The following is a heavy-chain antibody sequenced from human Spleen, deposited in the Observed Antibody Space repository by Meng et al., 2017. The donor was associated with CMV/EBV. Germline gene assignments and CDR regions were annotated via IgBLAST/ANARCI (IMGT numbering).Heavy chain of an antibody. Sequence: GGSLRLSCVASGFTLDDYDMSWVRQVPGKGLEWVIGINWKSGRTGYADSVKGRFTIARDIAKSSLYLQMNSLRAEDTALYHCARNVGTAAGAGMDVWGQGTTVTVSS. CDR3: ARNVGTAAGAGMDV. CDR1: GFTLDDYD. V-gene: IGHV3-20*01. J-gene: IGHJ6*02. CDR2: INWKSGRT. D-gene: IGHD6-13*01.